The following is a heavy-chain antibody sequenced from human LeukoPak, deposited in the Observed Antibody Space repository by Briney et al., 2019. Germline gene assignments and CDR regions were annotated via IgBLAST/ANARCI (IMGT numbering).Heavy chain of an antibody. Sequence: QSGGSLRLSCAASGFTFSSHGMNWVRQAPGKGLEWVSGITGSGGNRYYADSVKCRFTISRDNSKNTLYLQMNSLRAEDTAVYYCAKDDNYIRFLSWGQGTLVTVCS. V-gene: IGHV3-23*01. J-gene: IGHJ5*02. D-gene: IGHD3-16*01. CDR1: GFTFSSHG. CDR2: ITGSGGNR. CDR3: AKDDNYIRFLS.